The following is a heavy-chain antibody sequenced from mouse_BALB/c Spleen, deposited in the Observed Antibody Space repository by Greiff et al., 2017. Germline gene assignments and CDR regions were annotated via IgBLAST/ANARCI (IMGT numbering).Heavy chain of an antibody. D-gene: IGHD2-1*01. CDR2: IDPYNGGT. CDR1: GYAFTSYN. CDR3: AREDYGNLDY. V-gene: IGHV1S135*01. J-gene: IGHJ2*01. Sequence: EVQLQQSGPELVKPGASVKVSCKASGYAFTSYNMYWVKQSHGKSLEWIGYIDPYNGGTSYNQKFKGKATLTVDKSSSTAYMQLSSLTSENSAVYFCAREDYGNLDYWGQGTTRTVSS.